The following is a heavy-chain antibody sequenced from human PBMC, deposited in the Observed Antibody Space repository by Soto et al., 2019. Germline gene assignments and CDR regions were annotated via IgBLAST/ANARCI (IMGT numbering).Heavy chain of an antibody. Sequence: QVQLQESGPGLVKPSETLSLTCTVSGGSISRYFWSWIRQPPGKGLQWIGHIYYSGSTDYNPSPKSRVAISVDASKTHFSLRLNSVTAADAAVYYCATYDSPYYYMDVWGKGTTVTVSS. CDR3: ATYDSPYYYMDV. CDR1: GGSISRYF. CDR2: IYYSGST. V-gene: IGHV4-59*13. D-gene: IGHD3-16*01. J-gene: IGHJ6*03.